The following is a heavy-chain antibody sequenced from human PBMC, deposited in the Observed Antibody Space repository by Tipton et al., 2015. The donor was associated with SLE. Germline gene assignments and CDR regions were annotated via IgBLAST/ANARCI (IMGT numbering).Heavy chain of an antibody. D-gene: IGHD1-14*01. Sequence: TLFLTCTVSGGSISSYYWSWIRQPPGKGLEWIGYIYYSGSTYYTPSLKSRVTASVDTSKNQFSLSLYSVTVDDTAVYYCARQGTGFGSGRDDYWGQGILVTASS. CDR1: GGSISSYY. CDR3: ARQGTGFGSGRDDY. J-gene: IGHJ4*02. CDR2: IYYSGST. V-gene: IGHV4-59*04.